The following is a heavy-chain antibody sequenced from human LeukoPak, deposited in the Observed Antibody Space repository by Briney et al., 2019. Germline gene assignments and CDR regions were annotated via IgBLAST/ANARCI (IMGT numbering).Heavy chain of an antibody. V-gene: IGHV3-23*01. D-gene: IGHD2-21*02. CDR3: ARERDGYCGGDCYYYYGMDV. Sequence: GGSLRLSCAASGFTFSSYAMSWVRQAPGKGLEWVSAISGSGGSTYYADSVKGRFTISRDNSKNTLYLQMNSLRAEDTALYYCARERDGYCGGDCYYYYGMDVWGQGTTVTVSS. J-gene: IGHJ6*02. CDR1: GFTFSSYA. CDR2: ISGSGGST.